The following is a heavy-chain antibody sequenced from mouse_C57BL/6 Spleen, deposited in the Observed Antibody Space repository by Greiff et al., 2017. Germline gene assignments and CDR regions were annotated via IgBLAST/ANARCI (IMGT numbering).Heavy chain of an antibody. D-gene: IGHD1-1*01. Sequence: QVHVKQPGTELVKPGASVKLSCKASGYTFTSYWMHWVKPRPGQGLEWIGNINPSNGGTNYNEKFKSKATLTVDKSSSTAYMQLSSLTSEDSAVYYCARGLSYYYGSSAWFAYWGQGTLVTVSA. J-gene: IGHJ3*01. V-gene: IGHV1-53*01. CDR1: GYTFTSYW. CDR2: INPSNGGT. CDR3: ARGLSYYYGSSAWFAY.